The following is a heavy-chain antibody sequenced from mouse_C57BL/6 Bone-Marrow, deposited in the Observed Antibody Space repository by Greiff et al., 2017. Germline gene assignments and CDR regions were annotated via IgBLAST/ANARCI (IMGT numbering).Heavy chain of an antibody. D-gene: IGHD2-1*01. CDR3: ARHYGNCWFAY. J-gene: IGHJ3*01. CDR2: IYPGSGST. Sequence: QVQLQQPGAELVKPGASVKMSCKASGYTFTSYWITWVKQRPGQGLEWIGDIYPGSGSTYYHEKFKSKAPLTVDTSSSTAYMQLSSLTSEDSAVYYCARHYGNCWFAYWGQGTLVTVSA. CDR1: GYTFTSYW. V-gene: IGHV1-55*01.